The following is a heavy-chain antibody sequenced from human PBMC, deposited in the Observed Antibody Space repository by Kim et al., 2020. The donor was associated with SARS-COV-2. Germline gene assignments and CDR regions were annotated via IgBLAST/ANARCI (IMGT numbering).Heavy chain of an antibody. Sequence: SETLSLTCTVSGGSISSSSYYWGWIRQPPGKGLEWIASIYYSGSTYYNPSLKSRVTISVDTSKNQFSLKLSSVTAADTAVYYCARVLFYYDSSGSNWFAP. CDR1: GGSISSSSYY. V-gene: IGHV4-39*07. J-gene: IGHJ5*02. D-gene: IGHD3-22*01. CDR3: ARVLFYYDSSGSNWFAP. CDR2: IYYSGST.